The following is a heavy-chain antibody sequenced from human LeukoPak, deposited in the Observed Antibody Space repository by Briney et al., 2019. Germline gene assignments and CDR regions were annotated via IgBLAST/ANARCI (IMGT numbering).Heavy chain of an antibody. CDR2: IYHSGST. D-gene: IGHD6-19*01. CDR3: ARRGWYSLGY. CDR1: GYSISSGYY. V-gene: IGHV4-38-2*02. J-gene: IGHJ4*02. Sequence: PSETLSLTCTVSGYSISSGYYWGWIRQPPGKGLEWIGSIYHSGSTYYNPSLKSRVTISVDTSKNQFSLKLSSVTAADTAVYYCARRGWYSLGYWGQGTLVTVSS.